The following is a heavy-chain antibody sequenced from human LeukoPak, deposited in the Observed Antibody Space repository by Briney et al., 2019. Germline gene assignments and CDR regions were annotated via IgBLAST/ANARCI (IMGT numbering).Heavy chain of an antibody. CDR3: AKEQAQYYDILTGYYDY. D-gene: IGHD3-9*01. Sequence: PGGSLRLSCAASGFTFSSYAMSWVRQAPGKGLEWVSAISGSGGSTYYADSVKGRFTISRDNSKNTLYLQMNSLRAEDTAVHYCAKEQAQYYDILTGYYDYWGQGTLVTVSS. V-gene: IGHV3-23*01. J-gene: IGHJ4*02. CDR2: ISGSGGST. CDR1: GFTFSSYA.